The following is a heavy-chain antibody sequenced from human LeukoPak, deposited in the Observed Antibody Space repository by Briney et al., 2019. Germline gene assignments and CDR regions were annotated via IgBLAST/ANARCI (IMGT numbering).Heavy chain of an antibody. J-gene: IGHJ4*02. CDR3: ARGPTYYYGSGSYYLDY. V-gene: IGHV4-30-2*04. CDR2: HSGST. Sequence: HSGSTYYNPSLKSRVTISVDNSKNQFSLKLSSVTAADTAVYYCARGPTYYYGSGSYYLDYWGQGTLVTVSS. D-gene: IGHD3-10*01.